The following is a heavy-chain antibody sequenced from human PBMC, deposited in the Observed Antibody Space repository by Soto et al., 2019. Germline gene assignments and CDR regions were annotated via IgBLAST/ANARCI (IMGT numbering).Heavy chain of an antibody. V-gene: IGHV3-74*01. CDR2: ISTDGSST. J-gene: IGHJ6*02. D-gene: IGHD5-18*01. CDR1: GFTFSTYW. CDR3: ARDGNSYGFYYYYGMDV. Sequence: GGSLRLSCAATGFTFSTYWMHWVRQGPGKGLVWVSRISTDGSSTTYADSVKGRFTISRDNAKNTLYLQMNSLRAEDTAVYYCARDGNSYGFYYYYGMDVWGQGTTVTVSS.